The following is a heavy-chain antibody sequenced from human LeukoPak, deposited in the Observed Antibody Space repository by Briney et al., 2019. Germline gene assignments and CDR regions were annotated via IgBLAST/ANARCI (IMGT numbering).Heavy chain of an antibody. V-gene: IGHV4-4*02. J-gene: IGHJ6*02. CDR1: GGSISSSNW. CDR2: IYHSGST. CDR3: ARGPTGVFLYYYYGMDV. Sequence: ETSETLSLTCTVSGGSISSSNWWSWVRQPPGKGLEWIGEIYHSGSTNYNPSLKSRVTISVDKSKNQFSLKLSSVTAADTAVYYCARGPTGVFLYYYYGMDVWGQGTTVTVSS. D-gene: IGHD7-27*01.